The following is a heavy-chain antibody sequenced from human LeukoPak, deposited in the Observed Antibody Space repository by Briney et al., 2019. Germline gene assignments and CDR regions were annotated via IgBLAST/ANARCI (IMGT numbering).Heavy chain of an antibody. Sequence: AGGSLRLSCTASGFTFGDYAMSWVRQAPGKGLEWVGFIRSKAYGGTTEYAASVKGRFTISRDESKSIAYLQMNSLKTEDTAVYYCTRGGTFGATSLEDYWGQGTLVTVSS. J-gene: IGHJ4*02. CDR2: IRSKAYGGTT. V-gene: IGHV3-49*04. D-gene: IGHD1-26*01. CDR1: GFTFGDYA. CDR3: TRGGTFGATSLEDY.